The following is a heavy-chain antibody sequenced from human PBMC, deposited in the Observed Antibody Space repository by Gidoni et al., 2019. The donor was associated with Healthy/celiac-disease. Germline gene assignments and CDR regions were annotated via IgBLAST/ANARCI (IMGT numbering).Heavy chain of an antibody. CDR3: TRPGSAWYFHY. CDR2: ISGSGDTT. V-gene: IGHV3-23*01. Sequence: EVQLLESGGGLVQPGGSLRLSCEAPGFTFSSDAMTWVRQAPGKGLEWVSSISGSGDTTYYADSVKGRFTISRDISKNTLFLHMNSLRAEDTAVYYCTRPGSAWYFHYWGQGTLVTVSS. J-gene: IGHJ4*02. D-gene: IGHD6-19*01. CDR1: GFTFSSDA.